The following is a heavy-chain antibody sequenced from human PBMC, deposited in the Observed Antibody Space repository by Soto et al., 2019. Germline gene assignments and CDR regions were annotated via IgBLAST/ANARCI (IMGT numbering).Heavy chain of an antibody. CDR3: ARVSGYSGYDRVGYYYYGMDV. D-gene: IGHD5-12*01. Sequence: SETLSLTCTVSGGSISSGGYYWSWIRQHPGKGLEWIGYIYYSRSTYYNPSLKSRVTISVDTSKNQFSLKLSSVTAADTAVYYCARVSGYSGYDRVGYYYYGMDVWGQGTTVTVSS. CDR1: GGSISSGGYY. V-gene: IGHV4-31*03. CDR2: IYYSRST. J-gene: IGHJ6*02.